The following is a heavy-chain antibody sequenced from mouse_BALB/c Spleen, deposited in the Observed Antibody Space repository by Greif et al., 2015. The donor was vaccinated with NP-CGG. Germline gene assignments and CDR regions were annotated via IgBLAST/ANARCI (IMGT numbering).Heavy chain of an antibody. CDR1: GYAFTNYF. CDR2: INPGSANT. V-gene: IGHV1-54*01. J-gene: IGHJ2*01. CDR3: ARKITGSFDY. D-gene: IGHD4-1*01. Sequence: VQLQQPGAELVRPGTSVKVSCKASGYAFTNYFIEWIKQRPGQGLEWIGVINPGSANTNYNEKFKDKATLTADKSSSYAYMQLRSLPSEDSAVYFCARKITGSFDYWGQGTTLTVAS.